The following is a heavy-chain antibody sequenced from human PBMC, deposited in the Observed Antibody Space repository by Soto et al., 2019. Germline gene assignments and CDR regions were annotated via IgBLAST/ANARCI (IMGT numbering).Heavy chain of an antibody. D-gene: IGHD2-15*01. Sequence: GASVKVSCKASGDTFSSYAINWVRQAPGQGLEWMGGIIPLFGTTNYAQKFQGRVTITADESTSTAYMDLRSLRSEDTAVYFCARVPPGYCSGGRCYYYYFDSWGQGTLVTVSS. J-gene: IGHJ4*02. CDR2: IIPLFGTT. CDR3: ARVPPGYCSGGRCYYYYFDS. V-gene: IGHV1-69*13. CDR1: GDTFSSYA.